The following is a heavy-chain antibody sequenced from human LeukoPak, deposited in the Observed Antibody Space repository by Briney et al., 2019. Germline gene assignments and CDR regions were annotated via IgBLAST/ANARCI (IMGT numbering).Heavy chain of an antibody. Sequence: GGSLRLSCAASGFTFSSYSMNWVRQAPGKGLEWVSSISSSSSYIYYADSVKGRFTISRDNAKNSLYLRMNSLRAEDTAVYYCARDAPPYDFWSGRKDDAFDIWGQGTMVTVSS. CDR3: ARDAPPYDFWSGRKDDAFDI. CDR1: GFTFSSYS. V-gene: IGHV3-21*01. CDR2: ISSSSSYI. J-gene: IGHJ3*02. D-gene: IGHD3-3*01.